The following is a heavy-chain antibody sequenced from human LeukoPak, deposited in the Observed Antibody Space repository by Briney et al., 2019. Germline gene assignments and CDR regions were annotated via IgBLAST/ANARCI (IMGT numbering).Heavy chain of an antibody. CDR3: ARGPHIVVVPAAAFDP. Sequence: SETLSLTCTVPGGSISSYYWSWIRQPPGKGLEWIGYIYYSGSTNYNPSLKSRVTISVDTSKNQFSLKLSSVTAADTAVYYCARGPHIVVVPAAAFDPWGQGTLVTVSS. D-gene: IGHD2-2*01. V-gene: IGHV4-59*01. CDR2: IYYSGST. J-gene: IGHJ5*02. CDR1: GGSISSYY.